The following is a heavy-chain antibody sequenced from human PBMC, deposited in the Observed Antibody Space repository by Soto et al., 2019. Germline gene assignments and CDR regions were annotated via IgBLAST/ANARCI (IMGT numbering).Heavy chain of an antibody. Sequence: GESLKISCKGLGYNFPYYWIAWVRQMPGKGLEYMGIIYPGDSDTRYSPSFQGQVTISADKSISTAYLQWNSLEASDTATYYCARQGEDRQPQLRLNWFDPWGQGTLVTVSS. CDR1: GYNFPYYW. CDR3: ARQGEDRQPQLRLNWFDP. D-gene: IGHD2-21*01. J-gene: IGHJ5*02. CDR2: IYPGDSDT. V-gene: IGHV5-51*01.